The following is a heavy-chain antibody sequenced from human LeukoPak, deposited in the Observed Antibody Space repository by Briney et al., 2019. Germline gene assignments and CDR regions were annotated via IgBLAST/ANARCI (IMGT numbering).Heavy chain of an antibody. J-gene: IGHJ4*02. Sequence: GGSLSLSCAASGYTFSSFSINWVRQAPGKGLEWVSSISVRSNYIYYADSVRGRFTISRDNAKNALYLQMNSLRAEDTAVYFCARDYLYACDYGGQGTLVTVSS. D-gene: IGHD2-2*01. CDR2: ISVRSNYI. V-gene: IGHV3-21*01. CDR1: GYTFSSFS. CDR3: ARDYLYACDY.